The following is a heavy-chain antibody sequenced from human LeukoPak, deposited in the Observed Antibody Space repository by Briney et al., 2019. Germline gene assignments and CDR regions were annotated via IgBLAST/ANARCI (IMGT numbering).Heavy chain of an antibody. J-gene: IGHJ4*02. V-gene: IGHV3-74*01. Sequence: GGSLRLSCAASGFTFSDSWMHWVRQAPGKGLVWVSRINSDASRMAYADSVRGRFTISRDNAKNTLYLQMNSLRAEDTAMYYCIRGNEVAGDNFDYWGQGTLVTVSS. D-gene: IGHD7-27*01. CDR1: GFTFSDSW. CDR2: INSDASRM. CDR3: IRGNEVAGDNFDY.